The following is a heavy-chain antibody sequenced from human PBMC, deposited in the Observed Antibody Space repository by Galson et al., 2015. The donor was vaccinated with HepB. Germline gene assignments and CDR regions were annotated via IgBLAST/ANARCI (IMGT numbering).Heavy chain of an antibody. CDR3: VKEREGGHWRAKRGYYFDY. CDR1: GYTFTSYD. J-gene: IGHJ4*02. V-gene: IGHV1-8*01. D-gene: IGHD1-1*01. Sequence: SVKVSCKASGYTFTSYDINWVRQATGQGLEWMGWMNPNSGNTGYAQKFQGRVTMTRNTSISTAYMELSSLRAEDTAVYYCVKEREGGHWRAKRGYYFDYWGQGTLVTVSS. CDR2: MNPNSGNT.